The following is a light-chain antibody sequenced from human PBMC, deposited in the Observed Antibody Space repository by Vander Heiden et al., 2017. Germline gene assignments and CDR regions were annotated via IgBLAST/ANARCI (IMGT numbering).Light chain of an antibody. CDR1: QSLLHSNGYNY. J-gene: IGKJ1*01. CDR3: MQALQSPRT. Sequence: DIVMTQSPLSLPVTPGEPASIPCRSSQSLLHSNGYNYLDWYLKKPGQSPQLLIYLGSNRASGVPDRFSGSGSGTDFTVKISRVEAEDVGVYYCMQALQSPRTFGQGTKVEIQ. CDR2: LGS. V-gene: IGKV2-28*01.